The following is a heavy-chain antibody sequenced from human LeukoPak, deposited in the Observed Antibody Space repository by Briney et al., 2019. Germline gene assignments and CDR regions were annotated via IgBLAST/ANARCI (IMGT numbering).Heavy chain of an antibody. V-gene: IGHV3-21*01. Sequence: GGSLRLSCAASGFTFGSYSMNWVRQAPGKGLEWVSSISHGSSYIYYADSVKGRFTISRDSSKNTVSLQMNSLTAEDTAVYYCAKRGELRKYFDHWGQGTLVTVSS. CDR1: GFTFGSYS. CDR2: ISHGSSYI. J-gene: IGHJ4*02. CDR3: AKRGELRKYFDH. D-gene: IGHD1-26*01.